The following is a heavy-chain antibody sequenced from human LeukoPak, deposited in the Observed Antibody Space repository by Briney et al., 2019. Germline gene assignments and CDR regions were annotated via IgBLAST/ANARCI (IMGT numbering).Heavy chain of an antibody. CDR2: INHSGST. J-gene: IGHJ6*02. Sequence: SETLSLTCAVYGGSFSGYYWSWIRQPPGKGLEWIGEINHSGSTNYNPSLKSLVTISVDTSKNQFSLKLSSVTAADTAVYYCAKSTAYSITIITVIKPMDVWGQGTTVIVSS. D-gene: IGHD3-22*01. CDR1: GGSFSGYY. CDR3: AKSTAYSITIITVIKPMDV. V-gene: IGHV4-34*01.